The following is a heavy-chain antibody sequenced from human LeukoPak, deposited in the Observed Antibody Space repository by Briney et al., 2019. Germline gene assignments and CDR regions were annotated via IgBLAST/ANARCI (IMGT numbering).Heavy chain of an antibody. V-gene: IGHV4-59*13. J-gene: IGHJ5*02. Sequence: PSETLSLTCSVSGASIMPYFWTWIRQPPGKGLEWIAYIYHNGSSHYNPPLKSRVTMPVDTTKNQFSLKMTSVTAADTAVYYCAREGHDLSGYIDLWGQGILVTVST. CDR3: AREGHDLSGYIDL. CDR2: IYHNGSS. CDR1: GASIMPYF. D-gene: IGHD5-12*01.